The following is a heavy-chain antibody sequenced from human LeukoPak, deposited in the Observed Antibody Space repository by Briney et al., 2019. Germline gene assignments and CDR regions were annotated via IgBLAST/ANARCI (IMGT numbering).Heavy chain of an antibody. J-gene: IGHJ4*02. D-gene: IGHD6-19*01. Sequence: GGSLRLSCAASGFTFSSYAMSWVRKAPGKGLEWGSAISGSGGSTYYADSVKGRFTISRDNSKNTLYLQMNSLRAEDTAVYYCAKRSAESSGWFTDWGQGTLVTVSS. V-gene: IGHV3-23*01. CDR2: ISGSGGST. CDR1: GFTFSSYA. CDR3: AKRSAESSGWFTD.